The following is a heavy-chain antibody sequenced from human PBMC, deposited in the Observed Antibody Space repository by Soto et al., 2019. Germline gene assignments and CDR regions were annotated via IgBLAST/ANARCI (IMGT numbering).Heavy chain of an antibody. Sequence: ASVKVSCKASGYTFSNYDINWVRQATGQGLEWMGWLNPNTDKTGSAQKFQGRVTMTRNTSISTAYLELSGLRSDDTAVYYCARGIKGLPPSAFDIWGQGTRVTVS. CDR1: GYTFSNYD. D-gene: IGHD5-12*01. J-gene: IGHJ3*02. V-gene: IGHV1-8*01. CDR3: ARGIKGLPPSAFDI. CDR2: LNPNTDKT.